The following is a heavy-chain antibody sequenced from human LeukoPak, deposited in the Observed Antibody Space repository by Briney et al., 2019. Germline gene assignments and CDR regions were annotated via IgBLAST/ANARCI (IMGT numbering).Heavy chain of an antibody. CDR1: GFSFKTYG. V-gene: IGHV3-33*08. D-gene: IGHD3-16*02. CDR3: ARDREITFGGVIVPIDY. Sequence: GGSLRLSCAASGFSFKTYGMHWVRQAPGKGLEWVAVIWYDGSNKYYADSVKGRFTISRDNSKNTLYLQMNSLRAEDTAVYYCARDREITFGGVIVPIDYWGQGTLVTVSS. CDR2: IWYDGSNK. J-gene: IGHJ4*02.